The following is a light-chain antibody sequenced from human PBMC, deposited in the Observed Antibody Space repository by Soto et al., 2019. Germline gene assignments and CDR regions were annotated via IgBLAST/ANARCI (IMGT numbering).Light chain of an antibody. CDR3: HSYDSSLSVFV. CDR1: SSNIGAGYD. V-gene: IGLV1-40*01. J-gene: IGLJ1*01. CDR2: GNT. Sequence: QAVVTQPPSVSGAPGQRVTISCTGSSSNIGAGYDVHWYQQLPGTAPKLLIYGNTNRPSGVPDRFSASKSDTSASLAITGLQAEDEADYYCHSYDSSLSVFVFGTGTKVTVL.